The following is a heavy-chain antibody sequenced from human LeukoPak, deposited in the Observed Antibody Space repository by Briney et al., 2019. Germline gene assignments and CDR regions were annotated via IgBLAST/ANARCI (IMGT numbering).Heavy chain of an antibody. CDR1: GFTFDDYG. D-gene: IGHD3-3*01. CDR2: INWNGGST. V-gene: IGHV3-20*04. J-gene: IGHJ4*02. Sequence: GGSPRLSCAASGFTFDDYGMSWVRQAPGKGLEWVSGINWNGGSTGYADSVKGRFTISRDNAKNSLYLQMNSLRAEDTALYYCARGYYDFWSGYYTYYFDYWGQGTLVTVSS. CDR3: ARGYYDFWSGYYTYYFDY.